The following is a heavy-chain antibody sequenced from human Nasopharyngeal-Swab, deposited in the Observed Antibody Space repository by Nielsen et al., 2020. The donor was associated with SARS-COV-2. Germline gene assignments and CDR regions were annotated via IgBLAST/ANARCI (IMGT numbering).Heavy chain of an antibody. CDR1: GYTFTSYD. V-gene: IGHV1-8*01. CDR2: MNPKSGNT. J-gene: IGHJ4*02. CDR3: ARPRNWNDGLDY. Sequence: ASVKVSCKASGYTFTSYDINWVRQATGQGLEWMGWMNPKSGNTGYAQKFQGRVTMTRNTSISTAYMELSSLRSEDTAVYYCARPRNWNDGLDYWGQGTLVTVSS. D-gene: IGHD1-1*01.